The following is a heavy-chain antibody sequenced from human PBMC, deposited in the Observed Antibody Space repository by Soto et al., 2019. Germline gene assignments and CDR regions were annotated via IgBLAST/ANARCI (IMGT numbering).Heavy chain of an antibody. V-gene: IGHV3-15*01. Sequence: GGSLRLSCAAPGLTFRTYAMTWVRQAPGKGLEWVGRIKSKTDGGTTDYAAPVKGRFTISRDDSKNTLYLQMNSLKTEDTAVYYCITETPYCISTSCYKGWFDPWGQGTLVTVSS. CDR2: IKSKTDGGTT. CDR3: ITETPYCISTSCYKGWFDP. J-gene: IGHJ5*02. D-gene: IGHD2-2*02. CDR1: GLTFRTYA.